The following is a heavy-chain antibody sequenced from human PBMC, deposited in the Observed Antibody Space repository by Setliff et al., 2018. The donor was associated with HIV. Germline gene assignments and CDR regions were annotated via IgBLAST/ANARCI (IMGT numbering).Heavy chain of an antibody. CDR2: INAGNGNR. CDR3: ARVGNNRLQFFDH. D-gene: IGHD5-12*01. J-gene: IGHJ4*02. V-gene: IGHV1-3*01. Sequence: VSCKTSGYTFKSYDINWVRQAPGQRPEWMARINAGNGNREYSPKFQGRVTITADTSASTVYMELSSLRSEDTAVYYCARVGNNRLQFFDHWGQGTLVTVSS. CDR1: GYTFKSYD.